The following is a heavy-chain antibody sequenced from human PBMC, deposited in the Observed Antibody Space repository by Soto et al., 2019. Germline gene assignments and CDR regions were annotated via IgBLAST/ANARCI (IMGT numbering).Heavy chain of an antibody. J-gene: IGHJ5*02. CDR2: INSDVSST. V-gene: IGHV3-74*01. D-gene: IGHD5-12*01. CDR3: ARGLRAENWFDP. CDR1: GFTFSSYW. Sequence: GGSLRLSCAASGFTFSSYWMHWVRQAPGKGLVCVSRINSDVSSTSYADSVKGRFTFSRDNAKNTLYLQMNSLRAEDTAVYYCARGLRAENWFDPWGQGTLVTVSS.